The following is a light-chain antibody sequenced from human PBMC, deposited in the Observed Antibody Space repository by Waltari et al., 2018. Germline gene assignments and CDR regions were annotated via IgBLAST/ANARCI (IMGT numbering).Light chain of an antibody. Sequence: DIQMNQSPSTLYSSVGDTVTITCRASQSIGSSLAWYQQQPGKAPKVVIYEASSLESGVPSRFSGSGSGTEFTLTISSLQPDDFVTYYCQQCNSYLLTFGGGTKVEIK. CDR1: QSIGSS. V-gene: IGKV1-5*03. CDR2: EAS. CDR3: QQCNSYLLT. J-gene: IGKJ4*01.